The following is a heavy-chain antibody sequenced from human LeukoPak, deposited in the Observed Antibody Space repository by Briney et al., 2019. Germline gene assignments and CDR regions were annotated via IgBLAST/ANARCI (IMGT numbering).Heavy chain of an antibody. CDR3: AKEFIAGDGHVDCGS. CDR1: GFTISTYA. D-gene: IGHD5-24*01. V-gene: IGHV3-23*01. CDR2: ITSSGATT. Sequence: PGGSLRLSCAASGFTISTYAMTWVRQAPGKGLEWVSSITSSGATTYYADSVKGRFTISRDISKNTLYLQMNSLTAEDSAVYYCAKEFIAGDGHVDCGSWGQGTLVTVSS. J-gene: IGHJ4*02.